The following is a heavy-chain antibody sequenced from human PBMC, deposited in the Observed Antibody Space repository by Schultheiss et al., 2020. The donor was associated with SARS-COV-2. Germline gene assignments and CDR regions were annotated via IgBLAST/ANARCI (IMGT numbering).Heavy chain of an antibody. Sequence: ASVKVSCKASGYTFTSYAMHWVRQAPGQRLEWMGWINAGNGNTKYSQKFQGRVTITRDTSASTAYMELSSLRSEDTAVYYCATDVKGQKMTTRFDYWGQGTLVTVSS. D-gene: IGHD5-24*01. CDR2: INAGNGNT. V-gene: IGHV1-3*01. J-gene: IGHJ4*02. CDR1: GYTFTSYA. CDR3: ATDVKGQKMTTRFDY.